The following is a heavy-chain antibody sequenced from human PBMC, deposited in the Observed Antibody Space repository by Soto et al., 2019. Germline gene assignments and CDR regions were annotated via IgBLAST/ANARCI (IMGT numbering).Heavy chain of an antibody. Sequence: QVQLQESGPGLVKPSQTLSLTCTVSGGSISSGDYYWSWIRQPPGKGLEWIGYIDYSGSTYYNPSLRSRLTISVDTSKNQFSLKLSSVTAADTAVYYCARGGRTIFGRYFDYLGQGTLVTVSS. CDR1: GGSISSGDYY. CDR3: ARGGRTIFGRYFDY. D-gene: IGHD3-3*01. CDR2: IDYSGST. V-gene: IGHV4-30-4*01. J-gene: IGHJ4*02.